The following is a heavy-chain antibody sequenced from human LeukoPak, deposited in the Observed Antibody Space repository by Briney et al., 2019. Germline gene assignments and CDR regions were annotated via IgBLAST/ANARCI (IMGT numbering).Heavy chain of an antibody. V-gene: IGHV4-39*01. D-gene: IGHD3-22*01. CDR2: IFYTGST. CDR3: ARHQEYYYDSSGYFDY. Sequence: PSETLSLTCSVSGGSICSSNNYWGWIRQPPGKGLEWIGSIFYTGSTYYNPSLKSRVTISVDTSKNQFSLKLNSVTAADTAVYYCARHQEYYYDSSGYFDYWGHGTLVTVSS. J-gene: IGHJ4*01. CDR1: GGSICSSNNY.